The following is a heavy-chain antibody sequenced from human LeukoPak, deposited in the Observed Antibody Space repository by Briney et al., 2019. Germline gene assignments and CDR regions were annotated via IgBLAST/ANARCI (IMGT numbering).Heavy chain of an antibody. CDR1: GGSISSGGYY. D-gene: IGHD2-2*01. CDR2: IYYSGST. CDR3: AREFRGYCSSTSCYDPGPRCYFDY. V-gene: IGHV4-31*03. J-gene: IGHJ4*02. Sequence: PSETLSLTYTVSGGSISSGGYYWSWIRQHPGKGLEWIGYIYYSGSTYYNPSLKSRVTISVDTSKNQFSLKLSSVTAADTAVYYCAREFRGYCSSTSCYDPGPRCYFDYWGQGTLVTVSS.